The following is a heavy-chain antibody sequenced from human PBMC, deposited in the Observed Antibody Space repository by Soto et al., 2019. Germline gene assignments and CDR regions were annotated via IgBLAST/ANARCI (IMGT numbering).Heavy chain of an antibody. CDR3: ATDPLPDLRFRTYYDSSGYGY. V-gene: IGHV1-24*01. J-gene: IGHJ4*02. CDR1: GYTLTELS. Sequence: ASVKVSCKVSGYTLTELSMHWVRQAPGKGLEWMGGFDPEDGETIYAQKFQGRVTMTEDTSTDTAYMELSSLRSEDTAVYYCATDPLPDLRFRTYYDSSGYGYWGQGTLVTVSS. CDR2: FDPEDGET. D-gene: IGHD3-22*01.